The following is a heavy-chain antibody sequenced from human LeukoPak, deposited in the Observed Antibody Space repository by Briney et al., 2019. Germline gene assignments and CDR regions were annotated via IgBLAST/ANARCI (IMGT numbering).Heavy chain of an antibody. CDR2: IYYSGST. CDR3: ARHPYDTTVDY. D-gene: IGHD3-9*01. CDR1: GGSISSSSYY. Sequence: SETLSLTCTVSGGSISSSSYYWGWIRQPPGKGLEWIGSIYYSGSTYYNPSLKSRVTISVDTSKNQFSLKLSSVTAADTAVYYCARHPYDTTVDYWGQGTLVIVSS. J-gene: IGHJ4*02. V-gene: IGHV4-39*01.